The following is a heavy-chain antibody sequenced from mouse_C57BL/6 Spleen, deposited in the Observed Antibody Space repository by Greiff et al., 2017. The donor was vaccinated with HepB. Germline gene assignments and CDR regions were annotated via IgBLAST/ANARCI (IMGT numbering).Heavy chain of an antibody. D-gene: IGHD1-1*01. CDR2: IHPNSGST. CDR1: GYTFTSYW. Sequence: QVQLQQSGAELVKPGASVKLSCKASGYTFTSYWMHWVKQRPGQGLEWIGMIHPNSGSTNYNEKFKSKATLTVDKSSSTAYMQLSSLTSEDSAVYYCARSGGSSYHWYFDVWGTGTTVTVSS. V-gene: IGHV1-64*01. CDR3: ARSGGSSYHWYFDV. J-gene: IGHJ1*03.